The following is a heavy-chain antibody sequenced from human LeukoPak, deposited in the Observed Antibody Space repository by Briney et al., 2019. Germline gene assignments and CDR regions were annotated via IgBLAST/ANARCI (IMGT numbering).Heavy chain of an antibody. CDR2: IYYSGST. D-gene: IGHD3-22*01. V-gene: IGHV4-39*01. Sequence: SETLSLTCTVSGGSISSSSYYWGWIRQPPGKGLEWIGSIYYSGSTYYNPSLKSRVTISVDTSKNQFSLKLSSVTAADTAVYYCARLYYYDSSGYYSDNWFDPWGQGTLVTVS. J-gene: IGHJ5*02. CDR3: ARLYYYDSSGYYSDNWFDP. CDR1: GGSISSSSYY.